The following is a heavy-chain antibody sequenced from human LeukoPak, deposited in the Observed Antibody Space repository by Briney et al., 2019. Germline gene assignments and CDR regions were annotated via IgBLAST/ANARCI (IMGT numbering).Heavy chain of an antibody. CDR3: AKASHRDSSGYYGATFDY. Sequence: PGGSLRLSCTASGFTFSTYWMSWVRQAPGKGLEWVANIKQDGTENHYADSVKGRFTISRDNAKNSLYLQMNSLRAEDMALYYCAKASHRDSSGYYGATFDYWGQGTLVTVSS. D-gene: IGHD3-22*01. CDR2: IKQDGTEN. CDR1: GFTFSTYW. J-gene: IGHJ4*02. V-gene: IGHV3-7*03.